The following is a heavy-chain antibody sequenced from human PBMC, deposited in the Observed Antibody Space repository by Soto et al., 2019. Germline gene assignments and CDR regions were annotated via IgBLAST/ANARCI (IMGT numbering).Heavy chain of an antibody. Sequence: SETLSLTCTVSGGSMSSDYWSWIRQPAGKGLEWVGRIYSSGGTNYKPSLKSRVTMSVDTSKKQLSLKLSSVTAADTAVYYCARGAAAGVDYGMDVWGQGTTVTVSS. J-gene: IGHJ6*02. V-gene: IGHV4-4*07. D-gene: IGHD6-13*01. CDR1: GGSMSSDY. CDR3: ARGAAAGVDYGMDV. CDR2: IYSSGGT.